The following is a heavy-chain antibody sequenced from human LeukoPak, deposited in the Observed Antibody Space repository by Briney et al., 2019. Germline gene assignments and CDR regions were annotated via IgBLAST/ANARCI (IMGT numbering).Heavy chain of an antibody. V-gene: IGHV4-34*01. CDR2: INHSGST. CDR1: GGSFSGYY. D-gene: IGHD2-2*02. J-gene: IGHJ6*02. CDR3: ARGPTTEIVVVPAAIPVYGMDV. Sequence: SETLSLTCAVYGGSFSGYYWSWIRQPPGKGLEWIGEINHSGSTNYNPSLKSRVTISVDTPKNQFSLKLSSVTAADTAVYYCARGPTTEIVVVPAAIPVYGMDVWGQGTTVTVSS.